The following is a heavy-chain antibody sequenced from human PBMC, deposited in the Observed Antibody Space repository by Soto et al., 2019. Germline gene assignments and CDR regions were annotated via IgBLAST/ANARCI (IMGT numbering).Heavy chain of an antibody. D-gene: IGHD2-8*01. V-gene: IGHV1-2*02. Sequence: ASVKVSCKASGYTFTGYYMHWVRQAPGQGLEWMGWINPNSGNTNYAQKLQGRVTMTTDTSMSTAYMELRSLRSDDTAVYYCARTHCTNGVCPVFAFDIWGQGTMVTVSS. CDR1: GYTFTGYY. CDR2: INPNSGNT. CDR3: ARTHCTNGVCPVFAFDI. J-gene: IGHJ3*02.